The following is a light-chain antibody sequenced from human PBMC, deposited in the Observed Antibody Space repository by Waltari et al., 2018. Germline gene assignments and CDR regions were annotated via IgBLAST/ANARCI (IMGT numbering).Light chain of an antibody. CDR1: QNIGTS. J-gene: IGKJ5*01. V-gene: IGKV1-39*01. CDR3: QQGSTIPIT. Sequence: DIQMTQSPSSLSASVGDRVTITCRASQNIGTSLNWFQQKSGTAPKFLIPATSSLELGVPPRFGFRGSGTDFTLTISSLQPEDFATYYCQQGSTIPITFGQGTRLEI. CDR2: ATS.